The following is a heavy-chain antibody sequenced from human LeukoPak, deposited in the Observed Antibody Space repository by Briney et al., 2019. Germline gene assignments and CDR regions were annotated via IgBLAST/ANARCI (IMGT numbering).Heavy chain of an antibody. V-gene: IGHV3-64*01. Sequence: GGSLRLSCAASEFTFSSYAMHWVRQAPGKGLEYVSAISSNGGSTYYANSVKGRFTISRDNSKNTLYLQMGSLRAEDMAVYYCARNYYMDVWGKGTTVTVSS. J-gene: IGHJ6*03. CDR3: ARNYYMDV. CDR2: ISSNGGST. CDR1: EFTFSSYA.